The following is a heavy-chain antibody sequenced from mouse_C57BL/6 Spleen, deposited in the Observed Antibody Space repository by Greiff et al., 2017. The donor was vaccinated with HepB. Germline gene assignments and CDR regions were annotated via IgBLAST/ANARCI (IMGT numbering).Heavy chain of an antibody. J-gene: IGHJ3*01. Sequence: EVHLVESGGGLVKPGGSLKLSCAASGFTFSSYAMSWVRQTPEKRLEWVATISDGGSYTYYPDNVKGRFTISRDNAKNNLYLQMSHLKSEDTAMYYCARDSKGFAYWGQGTLVTVSA. CDR3: ARDSKGFAY. CDR1: GFTFSSYA. CDR2: ISDGGSYT. V-gene: IGHV5-4*01.